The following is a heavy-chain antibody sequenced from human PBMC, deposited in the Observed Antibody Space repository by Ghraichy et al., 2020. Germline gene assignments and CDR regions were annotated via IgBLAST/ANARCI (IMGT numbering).Heavy chain of an antibody. CDR3: VRIVLLWDGDLTNLFDP. CDR1: GDSISSYSYY. Sequence: SETLSLTCSVSGDSISSYSYYWGWIRQPPGKGLEWIGSIDYSGTTFYNPSLKSRPTISVDPSKNQFSLSLRSMTATDTAVYFCVRIVLLWDGDLTNLFDPWGQGTLVTVSS. V-gene: IGHV4-39*01. D-gene: IGHD2-21*01. CDR2: IDYSGTT. J-gene: IGHJ5*02.